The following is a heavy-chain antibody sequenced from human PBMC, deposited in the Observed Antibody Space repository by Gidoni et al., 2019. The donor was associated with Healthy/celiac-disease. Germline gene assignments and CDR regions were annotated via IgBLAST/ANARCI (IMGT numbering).Heavy chain of an antibody. CDR1: GFTVSSNY. CDR3: ARAPGSLYYYYGMDV. Sequence: EVQLVESGGGLIQPGGSLRLSCAASGFTVSSNYMSWVRQAPGKGLGGVAVIYGGGSTYYADSVKGRFTISRDNSKNTLYLQMNSLRAEDTAVYYCARAPGSLYYYYGMDVWGQGTTVTVSS. CDR2: IYGGGST. V-gene: IGHV3-53*01. D-gene: IGHD3-10*01. J-gene: IGHJ6*02.